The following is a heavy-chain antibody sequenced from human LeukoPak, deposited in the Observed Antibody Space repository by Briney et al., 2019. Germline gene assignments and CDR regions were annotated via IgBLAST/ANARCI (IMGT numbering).Heavy chain of an antibody. J-gene: IGHJ1*01. CDR3: ARGGSIDRYCSSTSCQAYFQH. Sequence: ASVKVSCKASGYTFTSYDINWVRQATGQGLEWMGWMNPNSGNTGYAQKFQGRVTITADKSTSTAYMELSSLRSEDTAVYYCARGGSIDRYCSSTSCQAYFQHWGQGTLVTVSS. D-gene: IGHD2-2*01. CDR1: GYTFTSYD. CDR2: MNPNSGNT. V-gene: IGHV1-8*01.